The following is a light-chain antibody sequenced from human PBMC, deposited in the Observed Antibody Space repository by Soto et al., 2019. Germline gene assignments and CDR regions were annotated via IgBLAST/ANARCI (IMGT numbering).Light chain of an antibody. CDR3: QQRSNWPPIT. CDR1: KSVSSY. J-gene: IGKJ5*01. Sequence: EIVLIQSPATLSLSPGERSTLSCMASKSVSSYLAWYQQKPCQPPRLLIYDASNRATGIPASFTGSGSGTDFTLTISSLEHEDFAVYYCQQRSNWPPITFGQGTRLEIK. CDR2: DAS. V-gene: IGKV3-11*01.